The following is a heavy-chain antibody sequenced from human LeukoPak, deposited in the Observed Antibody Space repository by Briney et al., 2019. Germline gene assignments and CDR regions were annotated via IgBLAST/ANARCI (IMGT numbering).Heavy chain of an antibody. D-gene: IGHD5-18*01. CDR2: IYTTGTT. J-gene: IGHJ4*02. Sequence: SETLSLTCTVSGGSISSYYWSWIRQPAGKELEWIGRIYTTGTTNYNPSLRSRVTMSVDTSKNQFSLKLSSVTAADTAVYYCARDSAMLTYFDCWGQGTLATVSS. V-gene: IGHV4-4*07. CDR1: GGSISSYY. CDR3: ARDSAMLTYFDC.